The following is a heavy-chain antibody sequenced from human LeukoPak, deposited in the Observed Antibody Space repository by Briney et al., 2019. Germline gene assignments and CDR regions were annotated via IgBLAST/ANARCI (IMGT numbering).Heavy chain of an antibody. D-gene: IGHD6-6*01. CDR1: GFTFAYYA. CDR2: ISWNSGSI. CDR3: AKVAARRSYYYAMDV. V-gene: IGHV3-9*03. Sequence: PGGSLRLSCAASGFTFAYYAMHWVRQAPGKGLEWVSGISWNSGSIGYADSVKGRFTISRDNAKNSLYLQMNSLRVKDMAWYYCAKVAARRSYYYAMDVWGKGTTVTVSS. J-gene: IGHJ6*04.